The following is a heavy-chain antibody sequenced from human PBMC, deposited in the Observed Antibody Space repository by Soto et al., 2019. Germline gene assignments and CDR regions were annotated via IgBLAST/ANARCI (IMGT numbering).Heavy chain of an antibody. D-gene: IGHD6-13*01. CDR3: TTVLGQQVLAFDY. Sequence: EVQLVESGGGLVKPGGSLRLSCTASGFTFNNAWLSLVRQAPGKGLELVGRIKSKTAGGTTDYAAPVKGRFTISRDDSANMLDLQMNSLKTEDTAVYYCTTVLGQQVLAFDYWGQGTLLTVSS. V-gene: IGHV3-15*01. J-gene: IGHJ4*02. CDR2: IKSKTAGGTT. CDR1: GFTFNNAW.